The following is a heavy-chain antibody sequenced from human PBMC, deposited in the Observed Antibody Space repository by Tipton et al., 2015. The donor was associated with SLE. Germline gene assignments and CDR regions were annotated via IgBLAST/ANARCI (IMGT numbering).Heavy chain of an antibody. D-gene: IGHD2-15*01. J-gene: IGHJ4*02. V-gene: IGHV4-39*01. Sequence: LRLSCTVSGGSISLSSYYWGWIRQPPGKGLEWIGSIFYSGNTYYEPSLNSRVTISVDTSKNQFSLKLSSVTAADTAVYYCARQDGGFAYWGQGTLVTVSS. CDR2: IFYSGNT. CDR1: GGSISLSSYY. CDR3: ARQDGGFAY.